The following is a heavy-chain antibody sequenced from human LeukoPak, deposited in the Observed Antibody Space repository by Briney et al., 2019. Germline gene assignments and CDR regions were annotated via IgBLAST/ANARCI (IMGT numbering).Heavy chain of an antibody. J-gene: IGHJ5*02. CDR1: GDSISNYY. CDR2: IYYSGST. CDR3: ARGTAVAGT. V-gene: IGHV4-59*01. D-gene: IGHD6-19*01. Sequence: SETLSLTCTVSGDSISNYYLSWIRQPPGKGLEWIGYIYYSGSTNYNPSLKSRVTISVDTSKNQFSLRLSSVTAADTAVYYCARGTAVAGTWGQGTLVTVSS.